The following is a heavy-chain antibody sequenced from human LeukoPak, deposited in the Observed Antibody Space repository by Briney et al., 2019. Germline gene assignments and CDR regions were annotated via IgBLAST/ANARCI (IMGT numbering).Heavy chain of an antibody. CDR1: GGSISSSNW. CDR2: IYHSGST. V-gene: IGHV4-4*02. J-gene: IGHJ6*02. CDR3: ARDYCTNGVCGDYYYGMDV. Sequence: SETLPLTCAVSGGSISSSNWWSWVRQPPGKGLEWIGEIYHSGSTNYNPSLKSRVTISVDKSKNQFSLKLSSVTAADTAVYYCARDYCTNGVCGDYYYGMDVWGQGTTVTVSS. D-gene: IGHD2-8*01.